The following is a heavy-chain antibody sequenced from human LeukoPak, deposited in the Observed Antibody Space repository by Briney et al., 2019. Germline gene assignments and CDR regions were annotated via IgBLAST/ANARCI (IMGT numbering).Heavy chain of an antibody. V-gene: IGHV3-23*01. CDR3: AKSAVASYYYDSSGYYYFDY. Sequence: GGSLRLSCAASGFTFSSYAMSWVRQAPGKGLEWVSAISGSGGSTYYADSVKGRFTIFRDNSKNTLYLQMNSLRAEDTAVYYCAKSAVASYYYDSSGYYYFDYWGQGTLVTVSS. CDR2: ISGSGGST. J-gene: IGHJ4*02. D-gene: IGHD3-22*01. CDR1: GFTFSSYA.